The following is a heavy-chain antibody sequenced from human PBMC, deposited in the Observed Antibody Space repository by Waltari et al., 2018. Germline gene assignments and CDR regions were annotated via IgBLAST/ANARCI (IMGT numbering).Heavy chain of an antibody. D-gene: IGHD4-17*01. J-gene: IGHJ1*01. CDR2: MQYRGST. Sequence: QLQLQESGPGLVTPSETLYPNCMFLGGPTCTYSYWGWIRQPPGKGLEWMGNMQYRGSTFYNPSLKSRVTISLDTSKNQFSLRLSSVGAADTAVYFCGRIAFGDDGGYFQHWGQGTLVTVSS. CDR1: GGPTCTYSY. V-gene: IGHV4-39*01. CDR3: GRIAFGDDGGYFQH.